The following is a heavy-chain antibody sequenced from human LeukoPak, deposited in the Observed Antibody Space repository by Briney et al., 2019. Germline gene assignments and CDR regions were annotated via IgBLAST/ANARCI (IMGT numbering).Heavy chain of an antibody. D-gene: IGHD2-15*01. Sequence: ASVKVSCKASGYTFTGYYMQWVRQAPGQGLEWMGWINPNSGGTNYAQKFQGRVTMTRDTSISTAYMELSRLRSDDTAVYYCARTGCCSGGSCYFADAFDIWGQGTMVTVSS. J-gene: IGHJ3*02. CDR1: GYTFTGYY. CDR3: ARTGCCSGGSCYFADAFDI. V-gene: IGHV1-2*02. CDR2: INPNSGGT.